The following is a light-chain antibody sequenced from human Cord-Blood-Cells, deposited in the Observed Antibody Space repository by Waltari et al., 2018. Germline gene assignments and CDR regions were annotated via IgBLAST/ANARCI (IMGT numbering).Light chain of an antibody. CDR3: SSYTSSSTWV. V-gene: IGLV2-14*01. CDR1: SSDRAGYNY. J-gene: IGLJ3*02. CDR2: DVS. Sequence: QSALTQPASVSGSPGQSITISCTGPSSDRAGYNYVSWYQQHPGKAPKLRIYDVSNRPSGVSNRFSGSKSGNTASLTISGLQAEDEADYYCSSYTSSSTWVFGGGTKLTVL.